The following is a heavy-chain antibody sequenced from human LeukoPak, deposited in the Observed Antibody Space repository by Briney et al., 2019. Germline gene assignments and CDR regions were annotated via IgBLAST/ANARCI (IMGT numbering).Heavy chain of an antibody. CDR3: ARDWGSGWYFDY. J-gene: IGHJ4*02. V-gene: IGHV3-33*01. Sequence: PGGSLRLSCAASGFTFSSYGMHWVRQAPGKGLEWVAVIWYDGSNKYYADSVKGRFTISRDNSKNTLYLQMNSLRAEDTAVYYCARDWGSGWYFDYWGQGTLVTVSS. D-gene: IGHD6-19*01. CDR1: GFTFSSYG. CDR2: IWYDGSNK.